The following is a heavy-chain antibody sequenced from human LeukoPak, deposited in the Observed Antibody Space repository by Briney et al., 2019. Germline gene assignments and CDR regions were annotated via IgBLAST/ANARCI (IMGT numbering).Heavy chain of an antibody. D-gene: IGHD2-2*01. Sequence: ASVTVSCKASGYTFTSYGISWVRQAPGQGLEWMGWISACNGNTNYAQKLQGRVTMTTDTSTSTAYMELSSLRSEDTAVYYCASSYIVVVPAAVFDYWGQGTLVTVSS. V-gene: IGHV1-18*01. CDR1: GYTFTSYG. CDR2: ISACNGNT. J-gene: IGHJ4*02. CDR3: ASSYIVVVPAAVFDY.